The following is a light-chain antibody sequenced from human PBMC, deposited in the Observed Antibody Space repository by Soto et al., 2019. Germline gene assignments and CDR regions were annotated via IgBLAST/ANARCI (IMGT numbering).Light chain of an antibody. J-gene: IGKJ4*01. V-gene: IGKV3-11*01. CDR3: QQRSNWRVT. Sequence: ETVMTQSPAPLSVSPGGRATLPCQASQSVNSNLAWYQQKLGQAPRVLIFGASNRATGIPARFSGSGSGTDFTLTISSLEPEDIAVYYCQQRSNWRVTFGGGTKVDIK. CDR1: QSVNSN. CDR2: GAS.